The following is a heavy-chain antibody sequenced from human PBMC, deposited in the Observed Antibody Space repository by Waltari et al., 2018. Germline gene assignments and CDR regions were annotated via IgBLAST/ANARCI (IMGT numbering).Heavy chain of an antibody. CDR3: ARADWSSTSCYTPKDAFDI. CDR1: GFTFSSYA. CDR2: IRGSGGST. J-gene: IGHJ3*02. V-gene: IGHV3-23*04. Sequence: EVQLVESGGGLVQPGGSLRLSCAASGFTFSSYAMCCVRQPPGRGREWVSAIRGSGGSTYYAESLKGRFTISRDNSKNTLYLQMNSLRSEDTAVYDCARADWSSTSCYTPKDAFDIWGQGTMVTVSS. D-gene: IGHD2-2*02.